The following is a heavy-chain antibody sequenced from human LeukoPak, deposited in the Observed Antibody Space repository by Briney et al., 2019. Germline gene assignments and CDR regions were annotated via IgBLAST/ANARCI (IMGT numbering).Heavy chain of an antibody. CDR2: IIPIFGTA. V-gene: IGHV1-69*06. J-gene: IGHJ4*02. CDR3: ARGESYDILTGYYS. D-gene: IGHD3-9*01. CDR1: GGTFSSYA. Sequence: GASVKVSCKASGGTFSSYAISWVRQAPGQGLEWMGGIIPIFGTANYAQKFQGRVTITADKSTSTAYMELSSLRSEDTAVYHCARGESYDILTGYYSWGQGTLVTVSS.